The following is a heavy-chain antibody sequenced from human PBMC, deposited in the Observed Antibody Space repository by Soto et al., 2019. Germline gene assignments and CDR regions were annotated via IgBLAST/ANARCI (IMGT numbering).Heavy chain of an antibody. CDR3: TADPPSGSSRIDY. CDR1: GVTFSIAW. Sequence: EVQLVESGGGLVEPGGSLRLSCAASGVTFSIAWMSWVRQAPGKGLEWVGRIKSIRAGGTTDYAAPVRGRFTISRDDSKSTLYLQMNSLKTEDTAVYYCTADPPSGSSRIDYWGQGTLVAVSS. J-gene: IGHJ4*02. V-gene: IGHV3-15*07. CDR2: IKSIRAGGTT. D-gene: IGHD1-26*01.